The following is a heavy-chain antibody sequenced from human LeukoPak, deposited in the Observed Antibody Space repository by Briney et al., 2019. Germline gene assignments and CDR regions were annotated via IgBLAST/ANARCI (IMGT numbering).Heavy chain of an antibody. J-gene: IGHJ4*02. V-gene: IGHV5-51*01. CDR2: IYPGDSDT. CDR3: ARTITFGGVIEPLDY. Sequence: GESLKISCKGSGYSFTSYWIGWVRQMPGKGLEWMGIIYPGDSDTRYSPSFQGQVTISADKSISTAYLQWSSLKASDTAMYYCARTITFGGVIEPLDYWGQGTLVTVSS. D-gene: IGHD3-16*02. CDR1: GYSFTSYW.